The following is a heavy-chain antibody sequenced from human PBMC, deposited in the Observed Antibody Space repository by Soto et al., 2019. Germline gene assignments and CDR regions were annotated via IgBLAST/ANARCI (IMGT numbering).Heavy chain of an antibody. V-gene: IGHV1-3*01. CDR3: ARGAGRSTVTRAFDI. J-gene: IGHJ3*02. Sequence: QVQLLQSAAELKMPGASLNLSCKTSGYNFTNCAVHWLRQAPGQRLAWLGWIKGGTGNTRFSERFQDRVTLTRDTSSSAVYMELTGLKSEDTAIYYCARGAGRSTVTRAFDIWGPGTVVTVSS. CDR1: GYNFTNCA. CDR2: IKGGTGNT. D-gene: IGHD4-17*01.